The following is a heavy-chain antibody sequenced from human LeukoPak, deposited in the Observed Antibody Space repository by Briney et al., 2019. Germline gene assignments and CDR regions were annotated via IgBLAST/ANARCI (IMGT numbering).Heavy chain of an antibody. Sequence: PSETLSLTCAVSGGSISSSNWWSWVRQPPGKGLEWIGEIYHSGSTYYNPSLKSRVAISVDKSKNHFSLNLSSVTAADTAVYYCARDIGHCSSTSCYKDYWGQGTLVTVSS. V-gene: IGHV4-4*02. D-gene: IGHD2-2*01. CDR2: IYHSGST. J-gene: IGHJ4*02. CDR3: ARDIGHCSSTSCYKDY. CDR1: GGSISSSNW.